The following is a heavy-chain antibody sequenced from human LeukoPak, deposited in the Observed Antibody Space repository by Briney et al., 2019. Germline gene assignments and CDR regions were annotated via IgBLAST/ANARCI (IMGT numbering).Heavy chain of an antibody. J-gene: IGHJ4*02. Sequence: PGGSLRLSCAASGFIFSNYAMHWVRQAPGKGLEWVAFIRSDGTNEYYADSVKGRLSTSRDNSKNTLYLQMNSPTPGDTAVYYCAKDPGGGDEEKYFDYWGQGTLVTVSS. V-gene: IGHV3-30*02. CDR1: GFIFSNYA. CDR2: IRSDGTNE. CDR3: AKDPGGGDEEKYFDY. D-gene: IGHD2-21*02.